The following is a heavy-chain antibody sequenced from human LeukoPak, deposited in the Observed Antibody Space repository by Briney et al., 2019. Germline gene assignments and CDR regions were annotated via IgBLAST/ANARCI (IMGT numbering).Heavy chain of an antibody. J-gene: IGHJ6*02. CDR1: GFTFSSYA. Sequence: PGRSLRLSCAASGFTFSSYAMHWVRQAPGKGLEWVAVISYDGSNKYYADSVKGRFTISRDNSKNTLYLQMNSLRAEDTAVYYCARDGPDIVVVVAARDYYYYGMDVWGQGTTVTVSS. V-gene: IGHV3-30-3*01. CDR3: ARDGPDIVVVVAARDYYYYGMDV. D-gene: IGHD2-15*01. CDR2: ISYDGSNK.